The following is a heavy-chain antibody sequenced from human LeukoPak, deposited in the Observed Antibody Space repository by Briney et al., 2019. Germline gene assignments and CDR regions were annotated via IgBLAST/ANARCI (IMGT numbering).Heavy chain of an antibody. Sequence: PSETLSLTCAVYGGSFRGYYWSWIRQPPGKGLEWIGEIHYTGATNYKPSLKSRVTRSGDPSKNQFSLRVSSVTAADTAVYYCARGVLGPYYFDLWGRGTLVTVSS. CDR2: IHYTGAT. CDR1: GGSFRGYY. CDR3: ARGVLGPYYFDL. V-gene: IGHV4-34*01. J-gene: IGHJ2*01. D-gene: IGHD7-27*01.